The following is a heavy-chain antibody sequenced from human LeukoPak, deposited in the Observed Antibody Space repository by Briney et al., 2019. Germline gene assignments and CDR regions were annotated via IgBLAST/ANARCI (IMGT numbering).Heavy chain of an antibody. CDR2: ISSSSSYI. CDR1: GFTFSSYS. V-gene: IGHV3-21*01. J-gene: IGHJ4*02. D-gene: IGHD5-18*01. Sequence: GGSLRLSCAASGFTFSSYSMNWVRQAPGKGLEWVSSISSSSSYIYYADSVKGRFTISRDNAKNSLYLQMNSLRAEDTAVYYCAKDGGDSYGYDLDYWGQGTLVTVSS. CDR3: AKDGGDSYGYDLDY.